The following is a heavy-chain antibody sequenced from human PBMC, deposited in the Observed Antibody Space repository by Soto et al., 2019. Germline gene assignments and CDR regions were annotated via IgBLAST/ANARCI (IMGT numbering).Heavy chain of an antibody. CDR2: IYHSGST. J-gene: IGHJ6*02. CDR1: GGSISSSNW. D-gene: IGHD3-10*01. V-gene: IGHV4-4*02. Sequence: QVQLQESGPGLVKPSGTLSLTCAVSGGSISSSNWWSWVRQPPGKGLEWIGEIYHSGSTNYNPSLKSRVTISVAKSKNQFSLKLSSVTAADTAVYYCARWSGYGSGSSYYYYYGMDVWGQGTTVTVSS. CDR3: ARWSGYGSGSSYYYYYGMDV.